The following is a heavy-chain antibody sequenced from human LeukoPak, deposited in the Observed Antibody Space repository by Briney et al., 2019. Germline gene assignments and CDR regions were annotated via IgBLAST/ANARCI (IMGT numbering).Heavy chain of an antibody. J-gene: IGHJ4*02. V-gene: IGHV3-30*02. CDR3: AKDGYCSSTSCYYFDY. CDR2: IRYDGSNK. CDR1: GFTFSSYG. D-gene: IGHD2-2*03. Sequence: GGSMRLSCAASGFTFSSYGMHWVRQAPGKGLEWVAFIRYDGSNKYYADSVNGRFTISSDNPKNTLYLQMNSLRAEDTAVYYCAKDGYCSSTSCYYFDYWGQGTLVTVSS.